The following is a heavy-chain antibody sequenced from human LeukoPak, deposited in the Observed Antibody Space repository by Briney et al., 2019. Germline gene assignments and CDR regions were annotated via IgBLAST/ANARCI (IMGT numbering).Heavy chain of an antibody. CDR3: ARRAPGFSSGWLDY. CDR2: ISSNGGST. CDR1: GFTFSTYA. D-gene: IGHD6-19*01. J-gene: IGHJ4*02. Sequence: GGSLRLSCAASGFTFSTYAIHWVRQAPGKGLEYVSAISSNGGSTFYANSVKGRFIVSRDNSKNTLYFQMGSLRAEDLAVYYCARRAPGFSSGWLDYWGQGTLVTVSS. V-gene: IGHV3-64*01.